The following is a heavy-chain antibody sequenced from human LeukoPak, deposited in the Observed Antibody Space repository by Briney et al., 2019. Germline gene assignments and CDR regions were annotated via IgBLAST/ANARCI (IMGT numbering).Heavy chain of an antibody. D-gene: IGHD3-10*01. CDR1: GFTFSNYG. V-gene: IGHV3-30*18. Sequence: GRSLRLSCAASGFTFSNYGMHWVPQAPGKGLEWVAVISYDGSNKYYADSVKGRFTISRDNSKNTLYLQMNSLRAEDTAVYYCAKGTYYYGSTESTGSWYFDLWGRGTLVTVSS. J-gene: IGHJ2*01. CDR2: ISYDGSNK. CDR3: AKGTYYYGSTESTGSWYFDL.